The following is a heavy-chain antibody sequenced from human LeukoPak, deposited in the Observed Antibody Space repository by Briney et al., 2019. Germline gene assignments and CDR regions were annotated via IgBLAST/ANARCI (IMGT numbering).Heavy chain of an antibody. Sequence: GGSLRLSCAASGFTFSSFGMHWVRQAPGKGLGWGAGISYDGSSKYYADSVKGRFTISRDNSRNTLYLQMNSLRAEDTAVYYCARDYPIYGSGGRGVDYWGQGTLVTVSS. V-gene: IGHV3-30*03. J-gene: IGHJ4*02. CDR1: GFTFSSFG. CDR2: ISYDGSSK. D-gene: IGHD3-10*01. CDR3: ARDYPIYGSGGRGVDY.